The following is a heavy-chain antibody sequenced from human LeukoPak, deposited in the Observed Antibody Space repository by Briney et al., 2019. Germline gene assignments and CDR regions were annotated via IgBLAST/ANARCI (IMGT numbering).Heavy chain of an antibody. CDR2: ISGSGGST. V-gene: IGHV3-23*01. D-gene: IGHD4-17*01. CDR1: GFTFSSYA. J-gene: IGHJ4*02. Sequence: GGSLRLSCAASGFTFSSYAMSWVRQAPGKGLEWVSAISGSGGSTYYADSVKGRFTISRDNSKNTLYLQMNSLRAEDTAVYYCAKDAVSLGDYPTHFDYWGQGTLVTVSS. CDR3: AKDAVSLGDYPTHFDY.